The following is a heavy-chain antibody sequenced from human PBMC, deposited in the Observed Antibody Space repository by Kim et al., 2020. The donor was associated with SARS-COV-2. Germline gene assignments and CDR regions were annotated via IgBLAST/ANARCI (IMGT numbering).Heavy chain of an antibody. Sequence: ASVKVSCKVSGYNFNDHYIHWVRQAPGQGLEWMGWINPNGGETKYAEKFHGKASMTRDMSTNTAYVELYSLSFDDTAVYYCARDSDPDYWGQGTLVTVCS. J-gene: IGHJ4*02. CDR3: ARDSDPDY. V-gene: IGHV1-2*02. CDR1: GYNFNDHY. CDR2: INPNGGET.